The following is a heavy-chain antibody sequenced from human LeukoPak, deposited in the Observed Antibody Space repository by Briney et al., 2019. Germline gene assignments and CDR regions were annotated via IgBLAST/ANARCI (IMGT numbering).Heavy chain of an antibody. CDR1: GYTFTSYG. CDR3: ARVDSDIAAAGTGPYNWFDP. V-gene: IGHV1-18*01. J-gene: IGHJ5*02. D-gene: IGHD6-13*01. Sequence: GASVKVSCKASGYTFTSYGISWVRQAPGQGLEWMGWISAYNGSTNYAQKLQGRVTMTTDTSTSTAYMELRSLRSDDTVVYYCARVDSDIAAAGTGPYNWFDPWGQGTLVTVSS. CDR2: ISAYNGST.